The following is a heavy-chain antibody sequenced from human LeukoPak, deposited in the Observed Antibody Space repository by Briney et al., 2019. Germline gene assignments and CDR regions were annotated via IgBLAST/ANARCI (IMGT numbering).Heavy chain of an antibody. CDR2: IKQDGGGK. D-gene: IGHD5-24*01. CDR1: GFTFSNYW. Sequence: PGGSLRLSCAASGFTFSNYWMNWVRQAPGKGLEWVANIKQDGGGKSYVDSVKGRFTISRDNAKNSLHLQMNSLRAEDTAVYYCARVLLADGYKEMAVVGYFDYWGQGTLVTVSS. V-gene: IGHV3-7*01. J-gene: IGHJ4*02. CDR3: ARVLLADGYKEMAVVGYFDY.